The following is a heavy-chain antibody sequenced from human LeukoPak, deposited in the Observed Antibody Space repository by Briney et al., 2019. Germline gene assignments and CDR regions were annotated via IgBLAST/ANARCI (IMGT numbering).Heavy chain of an antibody. CDR3: ARDYDSSGYFDY. V-gene: IGHV3-21*01. D-gene: IGHD3-22*01. Sequence: PGGSLRLSCAASDFTFSSYTMNWVRQAPGKGLDWVSSISSSNNYIYYADSVKGRFTISRDNAKNSLYLQMNSLRAEDTAIYYCARDYDSSGYFDYWGQGTLVIVSS. CDR1: DFTFSSYT. J-gene: IGHJ4*02. CDR2: ISSSNNYI.